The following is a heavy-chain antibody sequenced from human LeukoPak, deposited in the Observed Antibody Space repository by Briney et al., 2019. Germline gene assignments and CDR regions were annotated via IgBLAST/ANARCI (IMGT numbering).Heavy chain of an antibody. CDR3: AKYDSSGYTPYDAFDI. CDR2: IWYDGSNK. D-gene: IGHD3-22*01. Sequence: GGSLRLSCAASGFTFSSYGMHWVRQAPGKGLEWVAVIWYDGSNKHYADSVKGRFTISRDNSKNTLYLQMNSLRAEDTAAYYCAKYDSSGYTPYDAFDIWGQGTMVTVSS. CDR1: GFTFSSYG. V-gene: IGHV3-33*06. J-gene: IGHJ3*02.